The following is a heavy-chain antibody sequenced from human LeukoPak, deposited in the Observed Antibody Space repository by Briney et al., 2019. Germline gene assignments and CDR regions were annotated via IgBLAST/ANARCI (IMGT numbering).Heavy chain of an antibody. D-gene: IGHD3-3*01. J-gene: IGHJ4*02. Sequence: GGSLRLSCAASGFTFSSHAMSWVRQAPGKGLEWVSAISTSGGSTYYADSVKGRFTISRDNSKNTLYLQMNSLRVDDTAVYYCAKTGTSLSYDYWGQGTLVTVTS. V-gene: IGHV3-23*01. CDR3: AKTGTSLSYDY. CDR2: ISTSGGST. CDR1: GFTFSSHA.